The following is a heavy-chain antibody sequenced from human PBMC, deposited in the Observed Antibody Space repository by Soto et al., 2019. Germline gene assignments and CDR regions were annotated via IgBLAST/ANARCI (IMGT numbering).Heavy chain of an antibody. CDR1: GDSVSRYHAA. J-gene: IGHJ6*02. Sequence: PSQTLSLTCDISGDSVSRYHAAWNWIRQSPSRGLEWLGRTFYKSESQWYTEYAVSVESRISISPDTSKNQFSLQLNSVTPEDTAVYYCARGRLSHDSMDVSGQGTTVIVSS. CDR2: TFYKSESQWYT. V-gene: IGHV6-1*01. D-gene: IGHD1-1*01. CDR3: ARGRLSHDSMDV.